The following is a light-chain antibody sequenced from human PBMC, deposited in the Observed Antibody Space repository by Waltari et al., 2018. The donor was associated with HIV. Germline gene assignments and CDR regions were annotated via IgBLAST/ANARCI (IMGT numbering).Light chain of an antibody. Sequence: QSALTQPPSASGSPGQSVTFSCTGTSRDVGAYNFVSWYQQHPGNAPNLIIYGANRRPSGFPARFSGSKSGNTASLTVSGLQADDEADYYCSSYAGPNHLLFGGGTKLTVL. CDR1: SRDVGAYNF. CDR3: SSYAGPNHLL. J-gene: IGLJ2*01. V-gene: IGLV2-8*01. CDR2: GAN.